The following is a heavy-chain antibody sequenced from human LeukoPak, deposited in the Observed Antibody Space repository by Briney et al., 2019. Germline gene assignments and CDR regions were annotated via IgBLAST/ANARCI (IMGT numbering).Heavy chain of an antibody. D-gene: IGHD3-22*01. J-gene: IGHJ3*02. Sequence: EASVKVSCNASGGTFSSYAISWVRQAPGQGLEWMGVIIPIFGTANYAQKFQGRVTITADESTSTAYMELSSLRAEDTAVYYCASPYYYDSSGYYSAFDIWGQGTMVTGSS. CDR3: ASPYYYDSSGYYSAFDI. V-gene: IGHV1-69*13. CDR1: GGTFSSYA. CDR2: IIPIFGTA.